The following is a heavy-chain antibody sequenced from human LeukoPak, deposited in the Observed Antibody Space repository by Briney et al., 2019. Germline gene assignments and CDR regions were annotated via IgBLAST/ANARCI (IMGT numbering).Heavy chain of an antibody. V-gene: IGHV3-23*01. J-gene: IGHJ6*02. Sequence: GGSLRLSCAASGFIFSSYAMSWVRQAPGKGLEWVSTLSNTGIATYYADSVKGRFTISRDNYENTLFLQMNYLRAEDTAIYYCAKVPYSDYGSGRPPFMDVWGQGTTVAVSS. CDR3: AKVPYSDYGSGRPPFMDV. CDR2: LSNTGIAT. CDR1: GFIFSSYA. D-gene: IGHD3-10*01.